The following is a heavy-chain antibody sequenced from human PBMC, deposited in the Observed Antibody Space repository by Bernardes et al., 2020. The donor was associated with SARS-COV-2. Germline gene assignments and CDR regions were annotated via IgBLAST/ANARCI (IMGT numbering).Heavy chain of an antibody. CDR2: ISSSGSTI. Sequence: GGSLRLSCAASGFTFSDYYMSWIRQAPGKGLEWVSYISSSGSTIYYADSVKGRFTISRDNAKNSLYLQMNSLRAEDTAVYYCASGPLTASSSWYIKYYYGMDVWGQGTTVTVSS. D-gene: IGHD6-13*01. J-gene: IGHJ6*02. CDR3: ASGPLTASSSWYIKYYYGMDV. CDR1: GFTFSDYY. V-gene: IGHV3-11*01.